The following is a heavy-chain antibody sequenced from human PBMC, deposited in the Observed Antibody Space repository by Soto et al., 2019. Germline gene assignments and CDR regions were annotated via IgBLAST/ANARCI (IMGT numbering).Heavy chain of an antibody. CDR2: IYSTGVT. V-gene: IGHV4-59*08. Sequence: PSDTLSLTCTVFGGSISSQYWNWMRQPPGKGLEWIGYIYSTGVTNYNPSLKSRVTMSVDTSKNQFSLNLSSVTAAGTAVYYCARLHVWTGYPVDYWGQGTLVTV. CDR3: ARLHVWTGYPVDY. D-gene: IGHD3-3*02. CDR1: GGSISSQY. J-gene: IGHJ4*02.